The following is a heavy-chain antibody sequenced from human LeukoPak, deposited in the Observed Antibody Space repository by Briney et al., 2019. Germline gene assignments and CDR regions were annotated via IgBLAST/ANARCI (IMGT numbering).Heavy chain of an antibody. V-gene: IGHV3-53*01. CDR2: IYSGGST. D-gene: IGHD3-10*01. J-gene: IGHJ4*02. Sequence: PGGSLRLSCAASGFTVSSNYMSWVRQAPGKGLEWVSVIYSGGSTYYADSVKGRFTISRDNSKNTLYLQMNSLRAEDTAVYYCARQMGVYYGSGSYYLDYWGQGTLVTVSS. CDR1: GFTVSSNY. CDR3: ARQMGVYYGSGSYYLDY.